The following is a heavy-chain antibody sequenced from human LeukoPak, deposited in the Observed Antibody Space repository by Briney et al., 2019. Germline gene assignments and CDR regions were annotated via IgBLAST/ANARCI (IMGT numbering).Heavy chain of an antibody. CDR1: GDSIRTYY. D-gene: IGHD2-15*01. V-gene: IGHV4-59*01. Sequence: SETLSLTCTVSGDSIRTYYWSWIRQPPGGGLEWIGSIYYSGSTNYNPSLKGRVTISLDTSKNQFSLKVSSVTAADTAVYYCARALTPGYCSGGACSYFDYWGQGTLVTVSS. J-gene: IGHJ4*02. CDR2: IYYSGST. CDR3: ARALTPGYCSGGACSYFDY.